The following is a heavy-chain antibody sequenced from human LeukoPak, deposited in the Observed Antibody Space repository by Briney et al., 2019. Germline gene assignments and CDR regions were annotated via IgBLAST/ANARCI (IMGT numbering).Heavy chain of an antibody. CDR3: ARNLYEIVGASNWFDP. D-gene: IGHD1-26*01. J-gene: IGHJ5*02. V-gene: IGHV3-48*03. Sequence: PGGSLRLSCAASGFTFSSYEMSWVRQAPGKGLEGVSYISSSGSTISYADSVKGRFTISRDNAKNSLYLQMNSLRAEDTAVYSCARNLYEIVGASNWFDPWGQGTLVTVSS. CDR1: GFTFSSYE. CDR2: ISSSGSTI.